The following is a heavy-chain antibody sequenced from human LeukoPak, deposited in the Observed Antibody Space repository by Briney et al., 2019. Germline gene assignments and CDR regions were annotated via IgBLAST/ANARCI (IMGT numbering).Heavy chain of an antibody. CDR2: IISNGGST. J-gene: IGHJ4*02. V-gene: IGHV3-20*04. Sequence: GGSRRLSCPTSGFTFDNYGMSWVRQAPGKGMEWVGGIISNGGSTGYADSVKGRVTIARDTATNSLWLRVNGLRAEDTALYYCARDGGLYCSGGSCDDFDYWGQGTLVTVS. CDR1: GFTFDNYG. CDR3: ARDGGLYCSGGSCDDFDY. D-gene: IGHD2-15*01.